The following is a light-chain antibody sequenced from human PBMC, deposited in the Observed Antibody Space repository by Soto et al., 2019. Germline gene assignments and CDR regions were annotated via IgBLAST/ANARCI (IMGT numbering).Light chain of an antibody. Sequence: QSVLTQSPSASASLGASVKLTCTLSSGHSSYAIAWHQQQPEKGPRYLMKLDSDGSHTKGDAIPDRFSGSSSGAERYLTISGLQSEDEADYSCQTWGTGIHVVFGGGTKVTVL. V-gene: IGLV4-69*01. CDR2: LDSDGSH. CDR3: QTWGTGIHVV. J-gene: IGLJ2*01. CDR1: SGHSSYA.